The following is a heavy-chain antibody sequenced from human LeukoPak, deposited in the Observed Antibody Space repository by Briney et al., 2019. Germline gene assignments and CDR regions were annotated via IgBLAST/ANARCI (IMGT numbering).Heavy chain of an antibody. Sequence: GGSLRLSCAASGFTFSSYSMNWVHQAPGKGLEWVSSISSSSSYIYYADSVKGRFTISRDNAKNSLYLQMNSLRAEDTAVYYCARVRVPAALSGWFDPWGQGTLVTVSS. CDR3: ARVRVPAALSGWFDP. CDR2: ISSSSSYI. CDR1: GFTFSSYS. J-gene: IGHJ5*02. D-gene: IGHD2-2*01. V-gene: IGHV3-21*01.